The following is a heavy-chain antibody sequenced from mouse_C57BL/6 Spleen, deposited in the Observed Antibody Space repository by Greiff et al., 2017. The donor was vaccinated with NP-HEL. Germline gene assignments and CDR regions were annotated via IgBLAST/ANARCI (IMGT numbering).Heavy chain of an antibody. CDR3: ARRGSYYCGNRYFDY. J-gene: IGHJ2*01. V-gene: IGHV1-54*01. Sequence: QVQLQQSGAELVRPGTSVKVSCKASGYAFTNYLIEWVKQRPGQGLEWIGVINPGSGGTNYNEKFKGKATLTADKSSSTAYMQLSSLTSEDSAVYFCARRGSYYCGNRYFDYWGTGTTLTVSS. CDR2: INPGSGGT. CDR1: GYAFTNYL. D-gene: IGHD1-1*01.